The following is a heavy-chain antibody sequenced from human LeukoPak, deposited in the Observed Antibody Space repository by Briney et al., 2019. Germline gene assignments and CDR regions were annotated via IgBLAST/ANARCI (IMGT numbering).Heavy chain of an antibody. D-gene: IGHD6-13*01. CDR1: GFTFSSYA. CDR3: AKADSSSWNYWYFDL. V-gene: IGHV3-23*01. CDR2: ISGSGGST. J-gene: IGHJ2*01. Sequence: PGGSLRLSCAASGFTFSSYAMSWVRQAPGKGLEWVSAISGSGGSTYYADSVKGRFTISRDNAKNSLYLQMNSLRAEDTALYYCAKADSSSWNYWYFDLWGRGTLVTVSS.